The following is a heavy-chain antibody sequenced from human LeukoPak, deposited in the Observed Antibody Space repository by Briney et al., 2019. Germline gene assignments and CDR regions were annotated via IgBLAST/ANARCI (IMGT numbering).Heavy chain of an antibody. D-gene: IGHD6-19*01. J-gene: IGHJ5*02. CDR2: IYYNGNT. V-gene: IGHV4-59*01. Sequence: SETLSLTCTVSGGSISSYYWSWIRQPPGKGLEWIGYIYYNGNTNYNPSLKSRVTISVDTSKNQFSLKLSSVTAADTAVYFCAREYSSGLSWFDPWGQGTLVTVSS. CDR1: GGSISSYY. CDR3: AREYSSGLSWFDP.